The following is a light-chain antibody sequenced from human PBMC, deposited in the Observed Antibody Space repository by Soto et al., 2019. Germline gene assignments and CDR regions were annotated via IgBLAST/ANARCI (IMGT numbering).Light chain of an antibody. CDR1: QGISSY. V-gene: IGKV1-8*01. J-gene: IGKJ1*01. Sequence: AIRMTQSPSSFSASTGDRVTITCRASQGISSYLAWYQQKPGKAPKLLIYAASTLQSGVPSRFSGSGSGTDFTLTISCLQSEDFATYYGQPYYSYPWTFGQGTKVEIK. CDR3: QPYYSYPWT. CDR2: AAS.